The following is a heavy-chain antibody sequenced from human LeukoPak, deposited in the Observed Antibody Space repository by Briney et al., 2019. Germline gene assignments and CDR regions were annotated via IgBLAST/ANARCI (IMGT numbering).Heavy chain of an antibody. CDR2: ISSSSSTI. CDR1: GFTFSSYS. CDR3: ARNYGSGMKMAVVLGH. V-gene: IGHV3-48*04. J-gene: IGHJ4*02. D-gene: IGHD3-10*01. Sequence: GGSLRLSCAASGFTFSSYSMNWVRQALGKGLEWVSYISSSSSTIYYADSVKGRFTISRDNAKNSLYLQMNSLRAEDTAVYYCARNYGSGMKMAVVLGHWGQGTLVTVSS.